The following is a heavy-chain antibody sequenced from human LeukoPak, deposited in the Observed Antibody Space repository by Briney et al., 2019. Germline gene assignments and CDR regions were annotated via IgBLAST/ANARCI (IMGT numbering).Heavy chain of an antibody. D-gene: IGHD2-8*01. CDR3: GRTLNGVPDY. V-gene: IGHV3-21*01. J-gene: IGHJ4*02. CDR2: ISSSSSYI. Sequence: GGSLRLSCAASGFTFSSYSMNWVRQAPGKGLEWVSSISSSSSYIYYADSVKGRFTISRDNAKTSLFLQMNSLAADDTAVYYCGRTLNGVPDYWGQGTLVTVSS. CDR1: GFTFSSYS.